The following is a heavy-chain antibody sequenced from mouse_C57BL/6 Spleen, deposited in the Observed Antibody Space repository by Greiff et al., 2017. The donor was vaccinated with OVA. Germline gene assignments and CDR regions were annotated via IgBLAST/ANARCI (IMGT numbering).Heavy chain of an antibody. Sequence: EVKLEESGGGLVKPGGSLTLSCAASGFTFSSYTMSWVRQTPEKRLEWVATISGGGGNTYYPDSVKGRFTISRDNAKNTLYLQMSSLRDEDTALYYGARDYYDYDNKFAYWGQGTLVTVSA. CDR2: ISGGGGNT. V-gene: IGHV5-9*01. CDR3: ARDYYDYDNKFAY. CDR1: GFTFSSYT. D-gene: IGHD2-4*01. J-gene: IGHJ3*01.